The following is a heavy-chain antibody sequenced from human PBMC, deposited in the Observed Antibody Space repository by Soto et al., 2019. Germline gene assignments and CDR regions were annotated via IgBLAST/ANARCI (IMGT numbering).Heavy chain of an antibody. CDR1: GYTFTRYG. V-gene: IGHV1-18*01. Sequence: QGHLVQSGAEVKKPGASVKVSCKASGYTFTRYGISWVRQAPGQGLEWMGWISGYNGDTNYAQNLQDRVTMTIATSTNTAYMELRSLTSDDTAVYYCAKNGQPPYYYYGLDVWGQGTTVTVSS. J-gene: IGHJ6*02. D-gene: IGHD2-8*01. CDR2: ISGYNGDT. CDR3: AKNGQPPYYYYGLDV.